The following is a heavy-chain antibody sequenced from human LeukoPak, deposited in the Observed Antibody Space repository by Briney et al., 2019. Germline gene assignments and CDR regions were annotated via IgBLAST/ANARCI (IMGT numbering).Heavy chain of an antibody. D-gene: IGHD3-9*01. J-gene: IGHJ4*02. CDR2: ISGSGGST. Sequence: GRSLRLSCAASGFTFSSYAMSWVRQAPGKGLEWVSAISGSGGSTYYADSVKGRFTISRDNSKNTLYLQMNSLRAEDTAVYYCARDALRYFDWLLWTYFDYWGQGTLVTVSS. CDR3: ARDALRYFDWLLWTYFDY. CDR1: GFTFSSYA. V-gene: IGHV3-23*01.